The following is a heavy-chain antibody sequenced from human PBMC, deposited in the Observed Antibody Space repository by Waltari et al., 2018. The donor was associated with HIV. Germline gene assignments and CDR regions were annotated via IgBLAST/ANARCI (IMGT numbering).Heavy chain of an antibody. Sequence: EVQLVESGGGLVKPGGSLRLSCAVSGFDFTNAGLNWVRQAPGKGLEWIGRIKSHSDGGTSDYAAPLKGRFSISRDDSQRTLFLQISSLMTEDTGVYYCTTDVYDGSGGNAFDVWGQGTMVTVSS. CDR2: IKSHSDGGTS. J-gene: IGHJ3*01. CDR3: TTDVYDGSGGNAFDV. V-gene: IGHV3-15*01. D-gene: IGHD5-12*01. CDR1: GFDFTNAG.